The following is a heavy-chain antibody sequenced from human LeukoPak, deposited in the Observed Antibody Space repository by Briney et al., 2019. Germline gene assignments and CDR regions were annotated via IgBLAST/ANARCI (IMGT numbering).Heavy chain of an antibody. Sequence: GGSLRLSCAASGFTFSSYSMNWVRQAPGKGLEWVSTISGSGGSTYYADSVKGRFTISRDNSKNTLYLQMNSLRAEDTAVYYCAKDRLVDTAMVTSFDYWGQGTLVTVSS. D-gene: IGHD5-18*01. CDR2: ISGSGGST. V-gene: IGHV3-23*01. CDR3: AKDRLVDTAMVTSFDY. CDR1: GFTFSSYS. J-gene: IGHJ4*02.